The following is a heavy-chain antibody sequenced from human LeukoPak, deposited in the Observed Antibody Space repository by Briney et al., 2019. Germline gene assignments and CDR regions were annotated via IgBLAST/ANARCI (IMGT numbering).Heavy chain of an antibody. CDR3: ARDGGSYTIFGVVIPYFDY. CDR2: VIPIFGTA. CDR1: GGTFSSYA. J-gene: IGHJ4*02. V-gene: IGHV1-69*05. D-gene: IGHD3-3*01. Sequence: SVKVSCKASGGTFSSYAISWVRQAPGQGLEWMGGVIPIFGTANYAQKFQGRVTSTTDESTSTAYMELSSLRSEDTAVYYCARDGGSYTIFGVVIPYFDYWGQGTLVTVSS.